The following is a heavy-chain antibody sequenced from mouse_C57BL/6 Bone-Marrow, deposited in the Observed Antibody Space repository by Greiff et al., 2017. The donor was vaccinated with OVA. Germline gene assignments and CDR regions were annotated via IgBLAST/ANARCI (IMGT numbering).Heavy chain of an antibody. J-gene: IGHJ2*01. Sequence: EVMLVESGGGLVKPGGSLKLSCAASGFTFSDYGMHWVRQAPEKGLEWVVYISSGSSTIYYADTVKGRFTISRDNAKNTLFLQMTSLRSEDTAMYYCARGLDYYGSSPYFDYWGQGTTLTVSS. D-gene: IGHD1-1*01. V-gene: IGHV5-17*01. CDR3: ARGLDYYGSSPYFDY. CDR2: ISSGSSTI. CDR1: GFTFSDYG.